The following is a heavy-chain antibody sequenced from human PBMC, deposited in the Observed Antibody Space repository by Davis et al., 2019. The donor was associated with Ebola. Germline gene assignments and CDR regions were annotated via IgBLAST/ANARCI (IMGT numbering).Heavy chain of an antibody. CDR2: IDVNDVET. Sequence: GESLKISCIGSGFTFNNYPLTWVRQTSGKGLEWISTIDVNDVETFYADSVKGRFTISRDSSQNTVYLQMNSLRPEDTAVYFCGPTGRLTYGLDVWGQGTTVTVSS. V-gene: IGHV3-23*01. D-gene: IGHD1-26*01. CDR1: GFTFNNYP. J-gene: IGHJ6*02. CDR3: GPTGRLTYGLDV.